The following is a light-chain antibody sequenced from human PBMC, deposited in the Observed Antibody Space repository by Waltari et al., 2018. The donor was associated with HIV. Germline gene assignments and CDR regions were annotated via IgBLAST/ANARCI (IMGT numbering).Light chain of an antibody. CDR3: EAWDDSLSGYVV. CDR1: SSNIGANY. J-gene: IGLJ2*01. V-gene: IGLV1-47*01. CDR2: RND. Sequence: QSVLTQPPSASGTPGQRVTISCSGSSSNIGANYVYWYQQLPGMAPKLLIYRNDQRPSGVPDRFSGSKSGTSASLVISGLRSEDEADYYCEAWDDSLSGYVVFGGGTKLTVL.